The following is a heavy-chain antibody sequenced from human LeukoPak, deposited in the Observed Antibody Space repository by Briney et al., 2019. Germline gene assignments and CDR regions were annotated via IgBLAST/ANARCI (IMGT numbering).Heavy chain of an antibody. J-gene: IGHJ4*02. V-gene: IGHV3-53*01. CDR3: ATGGRSGVAFES. D-gene: IGHD2-15*01. CDR1: GFIASSNY. Sequence: PGGSVRLSCTASGFIASSNYMSWVRQAPGKGLEWVSLIYSGGSTYYADSVMGRSTISRGKSNNTLYLQMNSLRAEDTAVYYCATGGRSGVAFESWGQGTLVTVSS. CDR2: IYSGGST.